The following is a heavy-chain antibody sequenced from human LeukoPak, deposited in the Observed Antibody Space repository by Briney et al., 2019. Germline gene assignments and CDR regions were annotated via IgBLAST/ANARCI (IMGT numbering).Heavy chain of an antibody. CDR2: IYYSGST. J-gene: IGHJ4*02. CDR1: GGSISSYY. CDR3: ARSIRLGGFDY. D-gene: IGHD3-16*01. Sequence: SETLSLTCTASGGSISSYYWSWIRQPPGKGLEWIGYIYYSGSTNYNPSLKSRVTISVDTSKNQFSLKLSSVTAADTAVYYCARSIRLGGFDYWGQGTLVTVPS. V-gene: IGHV4-59*01.